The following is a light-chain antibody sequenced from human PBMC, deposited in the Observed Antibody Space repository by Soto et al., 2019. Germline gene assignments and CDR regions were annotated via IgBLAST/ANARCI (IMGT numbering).Light chain of an antibody. CDR1: SSDVGGFNY. J-gene: IGLJ2*01. CDR3: SSYTDRTTPVL. V-gene: IGLV2-14*01. CDR2: EVS. Sequence: QSVLTQPASVSGSPGQSITISCTGTSSDVGGFNYVSWYQVHPGTAPKLMIYEVSHRPSAVSNRFSGSKSGNTASLTISGLQAEDEADYYCSSYTDRTTPVLFGGGTKLTVL.